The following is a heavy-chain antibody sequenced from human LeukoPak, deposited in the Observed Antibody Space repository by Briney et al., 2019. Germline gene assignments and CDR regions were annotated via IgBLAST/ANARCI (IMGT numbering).Heavy chain of an antibody. Sequence: GGSLRLSCVASGFTFSGFGMHWVRQAPGKGLEWVAVISYNARHEYYRDSVKGRFSISRDNSKNTVSLQMNSLRADDTAVYYCARDPYGDYVNYQLAGDLFDYWGQGTLVTVSS. CDR2: ISYNARHE. J-gene: IGHJ4*02. V-gene: IGHV3-30*03. D-gene: IGHD4-17*01. CDR3: ARDPYGDYVNYQLAGDLFDY. CDR1: GFTFSGFG.